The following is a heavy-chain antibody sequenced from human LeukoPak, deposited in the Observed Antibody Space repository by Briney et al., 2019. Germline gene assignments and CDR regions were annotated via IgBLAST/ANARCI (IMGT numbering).Heavy chain of an antibody. J-gene: IGHJ4*02. CDR3: ARTDTRSLGYFDF. CDR1: GFTFSSHW. Sequence: PGGSLRLSCSASGFTFSSHWMSWVRQAPGKGLERVANIKQDGGVKQYVDSVKGRFTVSRDNAENSLYLQMDSLRVEDTAVYFCARTDTRSLGYFDFWGQGTLVTVSS. D-gene: IGHD1-26*01. V-gene: IGHV3-7*01. CDR2: IKQDGGVK.